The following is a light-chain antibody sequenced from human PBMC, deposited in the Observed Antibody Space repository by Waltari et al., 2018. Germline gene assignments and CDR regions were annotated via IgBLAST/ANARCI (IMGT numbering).Light chain of an antibody. CDR1: QNIYSW. V-gene: IGKV1-5*01. CDR3: QQYSSYSGT. Sequence: DIQMTQSPSTLSASVGDRVTITCPPSQNIYSWLAWYQQKPGKAPKLLIYDASSLEFGFPSRFSGSGTGTEFTLTISGLQPDDFATYYCQQYSSYSGTFGQGTKLEIK. J-gene: IGKJ2*01. CDR2: DAS.